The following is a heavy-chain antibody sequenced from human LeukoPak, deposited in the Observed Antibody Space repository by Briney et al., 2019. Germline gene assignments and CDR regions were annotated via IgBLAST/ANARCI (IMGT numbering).Heavy chain of an antibody. V-gene: IGHV3-23*01. CDR1: GFTFSNYA. CDR2: ISGSGGST. J-gene: IGHJ4*02. CDR3: AKGVDILTGYYSDY. D-gene: IGHD3-9*01. Sequence: PGGSLRLSCAASGFTFSNYAMSWVRQAPGKGLEWVSAISGSGGSTYYADSVKGRFTISRDNSKNTLYLQMNSLRAEDTAVYYCAKGVDILTGYYSDYWGQGTLVTVSS.